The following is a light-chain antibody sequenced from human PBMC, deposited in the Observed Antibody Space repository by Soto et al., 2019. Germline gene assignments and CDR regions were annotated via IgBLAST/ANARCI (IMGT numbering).Light chain of an antibody. CDR2: DAS. J-gene: IGKJ1*01. CDR1: QSISSW. CDR3: QQYNSYPWT. Sequence: DIQMTQSPSTLSASVGDRVTITCRASQSISSWLAWYQQKPGKAPKLLIYDASSLESGVPSRFSVSGFGTEFTLTITSLQPDEFATYYCQQYNSYPWTCGQGTKVEIK. V-gene: IGKV1-5*01.